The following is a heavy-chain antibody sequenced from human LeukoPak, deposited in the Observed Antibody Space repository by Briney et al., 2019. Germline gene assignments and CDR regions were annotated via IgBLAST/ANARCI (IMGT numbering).Heavy chain of an antibody. CDR3: ARQSGDCGTTSCYTVGFDP. Sequence: ASVKVSCKASGYTFTDYYMHWVRQAPGQGLEWMGWINPNSGGTNYAQKFQGRLTMTRDTSISTTYMELSTLRSDDTAVYYCARQSGDCGTTSCYTVGFDPWGQGTLVTVSS. J-gene: IGHJ5*02. D-gene: IGHD2-2*02. CDR2: INPNSGGT. V-gene: IGHV1-2*02. CDR1: GYTFTDYY.